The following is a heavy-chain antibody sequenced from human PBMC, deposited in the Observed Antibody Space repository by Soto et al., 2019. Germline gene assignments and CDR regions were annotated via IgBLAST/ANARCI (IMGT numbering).Heavy chain of an antibody. D-gene: IGHD3-22*01. CDR2: IIPIFGTA. CDR1: GGTFSSYA. CDR3: ARDKVGYYDSSGYYRVSVPPDYYYGMDV. J-gene: IGHJ6*02. V-gene: IGHV1-69*01. Sequence: QVQLVQSGAEVKKPGSSVKVSCKASGGTFSSYASSWVRQAPGHGLEWVGGIIPIFGTANYAQKFQGRVTITADESTSTAYMELSSLRSEDTAVYYCARDKVGYYDSSGYYRVSVPPDYYYGMDVWGQGTTVTVSS.